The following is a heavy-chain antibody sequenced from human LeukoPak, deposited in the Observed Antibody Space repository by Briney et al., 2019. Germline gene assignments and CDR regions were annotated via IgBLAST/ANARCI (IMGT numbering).Heavy chain of an antibody. CDR2: MNPNSGNT. CDR1: GYTFTSSD. J-gene: IGHJ5*02. CDR3: ARGRVAARRGSWFDP. V-gene: IGHV1-8*03. D-gene: IGHD6-6*01. Sequence: ASVKVSCKASGYTFTSSDINWVRQATGQGLEWMGWMNPNSGNTGYAQKFQGRVSITRNTSISTAYMELSSLRSEDTAVYYCARGRVAARRGSWFDPWGQGTLVTVSS.